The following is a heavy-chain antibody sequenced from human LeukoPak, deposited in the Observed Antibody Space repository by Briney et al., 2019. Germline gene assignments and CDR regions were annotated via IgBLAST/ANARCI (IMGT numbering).Heavy chain of an antibody. CDR2: INYSGST. Sequence: TLSHTRTVSGGSIISGGYYWSWIRHPPGKGLERIRYINYSGSTYYNPFLKSRVTVSVDTSKNQFSLKLSSVTAADTAVYYCARDIVVVVAATSQYYYYGMDVWGQGTTVTVSS. D-gene: IGHD2-15*01. CDR1: GGSIISGGYY. V-gene: IGHV4-31*03. CDR3: ARDIVVVVAATSQYYYYGMDV. J-gene: IGHJ6*02.